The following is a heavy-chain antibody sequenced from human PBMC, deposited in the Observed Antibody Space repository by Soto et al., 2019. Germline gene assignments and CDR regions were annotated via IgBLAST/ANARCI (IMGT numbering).Heavy chain of an antibody. J-gene: IGHJ4*02. Sequence: SETLPLTCSVSGASISNFYWSWIRQSAGKGLEWIGRLYTRGTTDYNPSLKSRVTMSIDTSKNRVSLSLTSVTAADTAVYYCAKGGTYYDSWGQGIVVTVSS. CDR1: GASISNFY. D-gene: IGHD3-16*01. V-gene: IGHV4-4*07. CDR2: LYTRGTT. CDR3: AKGGTYYDS.